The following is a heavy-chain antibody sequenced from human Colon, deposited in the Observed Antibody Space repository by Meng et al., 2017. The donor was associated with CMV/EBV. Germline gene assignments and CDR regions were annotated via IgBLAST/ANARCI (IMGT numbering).Heavy chain of an antibody. CDR3: ARDWEAAWNTVITDW. V-gene: IGHV1-18*01. CDR1: GYTVSNYG. J-gene: IGHJ4*02. CDR2: ISAHSGDT. Sequence: SGYTVSNYGISWLRQAPGQGLEWMGWISAHSGDTWLISPFKQRVILTTDTASSTAHMELTDLTSDDTAVYYCARDWEAAWNTVITDWWGQGTLVTVSS. D-gene: IGHD1/OR15-1a*01.